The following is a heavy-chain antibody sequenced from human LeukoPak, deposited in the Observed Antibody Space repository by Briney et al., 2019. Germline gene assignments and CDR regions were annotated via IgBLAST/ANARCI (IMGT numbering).Heavy chain of an antibody. V-gene: IGHV3-7*05. Sequence: GGSLRLSCAASGFTFSSYWMTWVRQAPGKGLEWVAKIKQDGSEKYYVDSVKGRFTISRDNAKNSLYLQMNSLGAEDTAVYYCERRGTSSSWAHFDYWGQGTLVTVSS. CDR3: ERRGTSSSWAHFDY. J-gene: IGHJ4*02. D-gene: IGHD6-13*01. CDR1: GFTFSSYW. CDR2: IKQDGSEK.